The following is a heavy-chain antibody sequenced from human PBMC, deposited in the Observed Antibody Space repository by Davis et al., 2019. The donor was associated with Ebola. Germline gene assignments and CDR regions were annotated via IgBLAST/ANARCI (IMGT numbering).Heavy chain of an antibody. CDR3: ARYSSGWYRGRGWFDP. J-gene: IGHJ5*02. CDR2: INPSGGST. CDR1: GGTFSSYA. Sequence: ASVKLSCKASGGTFSSYAISWVRQAPGQGLEWMGIINPSGGSTSYAQKFQGRVTMTRDTSTSTVYMELSSLRSDDTAVYYCARYSSGWYRGRGWFDPWGQGTLVTVSS. V-gene: IGHV1-46*01. D-gene: IGHD6-19*01.